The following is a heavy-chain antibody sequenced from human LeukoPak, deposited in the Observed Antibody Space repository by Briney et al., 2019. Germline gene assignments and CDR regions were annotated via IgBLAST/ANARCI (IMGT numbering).Heavy chain of an antibody. CDR3: ARGAMYSSSWLI. Sequence: ASVKVSCKASGYTFTGYYMHWVRQAPGQGLEWMGWINPNSGGTNYARKFQGRVTMTRDTSISTAYMELGRLRSDDTAVYYCARGAMYSSSWLIWGQGTLVTVSS. D-gene: IGHD6-13*01. V-gene: IGHV1-2*02. CDR2: INPNSGGT. J-gene: IGHJ4*02. CDR1: GYTFTGYY.